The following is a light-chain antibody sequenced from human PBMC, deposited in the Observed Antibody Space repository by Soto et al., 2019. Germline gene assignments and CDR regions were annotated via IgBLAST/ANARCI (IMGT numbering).Light chain of an antibody. CDR2: DAS. CDR3: QQYSSYPWT. V-gene: IGKV1-5*01. Sequence: DNEMPQSPSHLPRSVGKRVTIACWANQSISSWLAWYQQKPGKAPKLLIYDASSLESGIPARFSGRGSGTDFTLTISSLQPDDFAVYYCQQYSSYPWTFGQGTKVDIK. CDR1: QSISSW. J-gene: IGKJ1*01.